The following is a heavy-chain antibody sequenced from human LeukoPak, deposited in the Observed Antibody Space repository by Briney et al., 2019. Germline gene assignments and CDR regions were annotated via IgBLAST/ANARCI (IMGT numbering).Heavy chain of an antibody. D-gene: IGHD3-22*01. CDR1: GGSISSYY. CDR2: IYYSGST. Sequence: SETLSLTCTVSGGSISSYYWSWIRQPPGKGLEWIGYIYYSGSTNYNPSLKSRVTISVDTSKNQFSLKLSSVTAADTAVYYCASTSSGYYLFDYWGQGTLVTVSS. V-gene: IGHV4-59*08. J-gene: IGHJ4*02. CDR3: ASTSSGYYLFDY.